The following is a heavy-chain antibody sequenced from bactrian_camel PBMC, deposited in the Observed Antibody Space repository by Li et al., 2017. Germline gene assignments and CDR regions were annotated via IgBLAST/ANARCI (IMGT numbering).Heavy chain of an antibody. J-gene: IGHJ4*01. D-gene: IGHD2*01. CDR3: AADEALTSASYYKLFAGFNNFDYNT. CDR1: DYPWGNNC. CDR2: LSVDGRT. V-gene: IGHV3S53*01. Sequence: HVQLVESGGGSVQAGTSLTLTCVASDYPWGNNCMGWFRQAPGKEREAVASLSVDGRTGYADSVMGRFTISKDNDKNLLYLEMNSLKPEDTAMYYCAADEALTSASYYKLFAGFNNFDYNTWGQGTQVTVS.